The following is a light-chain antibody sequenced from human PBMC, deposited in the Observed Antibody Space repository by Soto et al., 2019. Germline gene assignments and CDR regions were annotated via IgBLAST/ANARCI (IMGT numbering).Light chain of an antibody. Sequence: DIVMTQSPDSLAVSLGERATINCKSSQNVLYNSNNKNYLAWYQQKPGQPPKLLIYWASTRESGVPDRFSGSGSGTDFTLTISSLQAEDVAVYYCQQYSATPFTFGPGTKVDI. J-gene: IGKJ3*01. CDR3: QQYSATPFT. V-gene: IGKV4-1*01. CDR1: QNVLYNSNNKNY. CDR2: WAS.